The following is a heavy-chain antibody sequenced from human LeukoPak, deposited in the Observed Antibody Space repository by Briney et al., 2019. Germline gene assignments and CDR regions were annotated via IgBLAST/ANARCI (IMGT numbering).Heavy chain of an antibody. D-gene: IGHD2-15*01. Sequence: SETLSLTCAVYGGSFSGYYWSWIRQPPGKGLEWIGEINHSGSTNYNPSLKSRVTISVDTSKNQFSLKLSSVTAADTAVYYCARGRWFFGFDYWGQGTLVTVSS. V-gene: IGHV4-34*01. CDR1: GGSFSGYY. J-gene: IGHJ4*02. CDR3: ARGRWFFGFDY. CDR2: INHSGST.